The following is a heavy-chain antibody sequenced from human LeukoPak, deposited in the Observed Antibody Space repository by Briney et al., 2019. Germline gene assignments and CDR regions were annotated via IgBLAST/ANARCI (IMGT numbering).Heavy chain of an antibody. D-gene: IGHD5-12*01. J-gene: IGHJ5*02. Sequence: LSLTCTVSGGSISSSSYYWGWIRQPPGKGLEWVSHIRSSSETFYADSVKGRFTISRDNARNSLYLQMNNLRGEDTAIYYCARDAGNSGYGCDLWGQGTLVTVSS. V-gene: IGHV3-11*06. CDR1: GGSISSSSYY. CDR3: ARDAGNSGYGCDL. CDR2: IRSSSET.